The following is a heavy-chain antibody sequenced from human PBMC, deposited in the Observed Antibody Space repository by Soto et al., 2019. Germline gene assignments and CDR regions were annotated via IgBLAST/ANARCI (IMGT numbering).Heavy chain of an antibody. D-gene: IGHD1-1*01. V-gene: IGHV1-18*01. CDR3: ARGRYGDY. Sequence: QVHLVQSGAEVKKPGASVKVSCKASGYTFTSYGITWVRQAPGHGLEWMGWISAHNGNTDYAQKLQGRVIVTRDTSTSTAHMELRSLISDDTAVYYCARGRYGDYWGQGALVTVSS. CDR2: ISAHNGNT. CDR1: GYTFTSYG. J-gene: IGHJ4*02.